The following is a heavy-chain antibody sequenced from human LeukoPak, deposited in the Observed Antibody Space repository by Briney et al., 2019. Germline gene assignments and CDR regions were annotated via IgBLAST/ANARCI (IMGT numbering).Heavy chain of an antibody. V-gene: IGHV1-69*05. CDR3: ARDFDFWSGYHDAFDI. CDR1: GGTFSSYA. J-gene: IGHJ3*02. Sequence: SVKVSCKASGGTFSSYAISWVRQAPGQGLEWMGGIIPIFGTANYAQKFQGRVTITRDTSASTAYMEPSSLRSEDTAVYYCARDFDFWSGYHDAFDIWGQGTMVTVSS. CDR2: IIPIFGTA. D-gene: IGHD3-3*01.